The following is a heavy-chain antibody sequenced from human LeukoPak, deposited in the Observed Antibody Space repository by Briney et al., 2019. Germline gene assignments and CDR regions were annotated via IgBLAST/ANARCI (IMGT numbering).Heavy chain of an antibody. CDR1: GGSISRYY. CDR2: IYTSGST. J-gene: IGHJ6*03. D-gene: IGHD5-18*01. Sequence: SETLSLTCTVSGGSISRYYWSWIRQPPGKGLEWIGYIYTSGSTNYNPSLKSRVTISVDTSKNQFSLKLSSVTAADTAVYYCVRHRIQLWLNYYYYYMDVWGKGTTVTVSS. CDR3: VRHRIQLWLNYYYYYMDV. V-gene: IGHV4-4*09.